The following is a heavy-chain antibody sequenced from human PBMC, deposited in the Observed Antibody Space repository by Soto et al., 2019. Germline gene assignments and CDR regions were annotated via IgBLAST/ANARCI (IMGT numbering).Heavy chain of an antibody. V-gene: IGHV1-24*01. J-gene: IGHJ5*02. CDR3: AKGGYSYGYRNWFDP. CDR1: GYTLTELS. CDR2: FDPEDGET. Sequence: ASVKVSCKVSGYTLTELSMHWVRQAPGKGLEWMGGFDPEDGETIYAQKFQGRVTMTEDTSTDTAYMELSSLRAEDTAVYHCAKGGYSYGYRNWFDPWGQGTLVTVSS. D-gene: IGHD5-18*01.